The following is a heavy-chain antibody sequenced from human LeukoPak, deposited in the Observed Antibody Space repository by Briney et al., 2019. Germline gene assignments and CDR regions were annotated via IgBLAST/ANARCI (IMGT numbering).Heavy chain of an antibody. CDR1: GGSISSSSYY. CDR2: IYYSGST. Sequence: SETLSLTCAVSGGSISSSSYYWGWIRQPPGKGLEWIGSIYYSGSTYYNPSLKSRVTISVDTSKNQFSLKLSSVTAADTAVYYCARRRRDGYKRFDYWGQGTLVTVSS. D-gene: IGHD5-24*01. V-gene: IGHV4-39*01. CDR3: ARRRRDGYKRFDY. J-gene: IGHJ4*02.